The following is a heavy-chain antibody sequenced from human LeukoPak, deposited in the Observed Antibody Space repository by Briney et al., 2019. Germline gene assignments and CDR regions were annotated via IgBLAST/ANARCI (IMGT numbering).Heavy chain of an antibody. D-gene: IGHD3-10*01. J-gene: IGHJ4*02. CDR2: IYPSDSDI. CDR3: ARQRYYGSGSQVALDY. CDR1: GHGFSNYW. Sequence: GESLKISCKTSGHGFSNYWIGWVRQVPGKGLEWVGFIYPSDSDIRQSPSFQGQVTISADKSITTAYLQWSSLKASDSAMYYCARQRYYGSGSQVALDYWGQGTLVTVSS. V-gene: IGHV5-51*01.